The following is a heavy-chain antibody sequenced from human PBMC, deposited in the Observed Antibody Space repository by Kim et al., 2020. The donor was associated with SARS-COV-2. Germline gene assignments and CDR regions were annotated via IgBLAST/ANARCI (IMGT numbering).Heavy chain of an antibody. V-gene: IGHV3-30*18. Sequence: GGSLRLSCAASGFTFSSYGMHWVRQAPGKGLEWVAVISYDGSNKYYADSVKGRFTISRDYSKNTLYLQMNSLRAEDTAVYYCAKRGCSSTSCPLDVWGQGTTVTVSS. J-gene: IGHJ6*02. CDR1: GFTFSSYG. CDR3: AKRGCSSTSCPLDV. D-gene: IGHD2-2*01. CDR2: ISYDGSNK.